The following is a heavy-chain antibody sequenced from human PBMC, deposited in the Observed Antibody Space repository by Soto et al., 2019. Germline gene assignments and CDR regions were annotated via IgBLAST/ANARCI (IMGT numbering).Heavy chain of an antibody. J-gene: IGHJ4*02. CDR3: ARVDYGGSLPLDY. Sequence: QVQLVQSGAEVKKPGASVKVSCVASGYTFTTYYMHWVRQVPGQGLEWMGIINPSDNSTSYAQKSQGRVTMTRDTSTSTVDMELSSLRSEDTAVYYCARVDYGGSLPLDYWGQGTLVTVSS. D-gene: IGHD4-17*01. V-gene: IGHV1-46*03. CDR2: INPSDNST. CDR1: GYTFTTYY.